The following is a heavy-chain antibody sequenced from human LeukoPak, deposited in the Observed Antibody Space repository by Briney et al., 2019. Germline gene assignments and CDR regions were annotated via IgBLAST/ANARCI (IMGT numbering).Heavy chain of an antibody. Sequence: SVKVSCKASGGTFSSYAISWVRQAPGPGLEWMGGIIPIFGTANYAQKFQGRVTITADESTSTAYMELSSLRSEDTAVYYCARGGSYGYLGFDYWGQGTLVTVSS. CDR1: GGTFSSYA. V-gene: IGHV1-69*13. CDR2: IIPIFGTA. J-gene: IGHJ4*02. CDR3: ARGGSYGYLGFDY. D-gene: IGHD5-18*01.